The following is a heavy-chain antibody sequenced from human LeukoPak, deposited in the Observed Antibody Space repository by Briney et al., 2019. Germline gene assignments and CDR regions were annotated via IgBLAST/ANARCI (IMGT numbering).Heavy chain of an antibody. CDR2: IIPILGIA. J-gene: IGHJ4*02. CDR1: GYTFTSYG. V-gene: IGHV1-69*04. D-gene: IGHD3-16*01. Sequence: ASVKVSCKASGYTFTSYGITWVRQAPGQGLEWMGRIIPILGIANYAQKFQGRVTITADKSTSTAYMELSSLRSEDTAVYYCADVKDGDYWGQGTLVTVSS. CDR3: ADVKDGDY.